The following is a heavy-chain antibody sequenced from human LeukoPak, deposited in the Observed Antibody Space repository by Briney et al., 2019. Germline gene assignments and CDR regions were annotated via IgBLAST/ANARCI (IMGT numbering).Heavy chain of an antibody. CDR3: ATHMVRGVIFPEANDY. V-gene: IGHV7-4-1*02. J-gene: IGHJ4*02. CDR2: IDTNTGNP. D-gene: IGHD3-10*01. Sequence: ASVKVSCKASGYTFTSYAMNWVRQAPGQGLEWMRWIDTNTGNPTYAQGFTGRFVFSLDTSVSTAYLQISSLKAEDTAVYYCATHMVRGVIFPEANDYWGQGTLVTVSS. CDR1: GYTFTSYA.